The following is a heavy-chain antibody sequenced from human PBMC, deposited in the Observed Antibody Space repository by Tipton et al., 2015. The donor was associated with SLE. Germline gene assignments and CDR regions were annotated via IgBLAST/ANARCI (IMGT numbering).Heavy chain of an antibody. CDR1: GGSISSSSYY. Sequence: GLVKPSETLSLTCTVSGGSISSSSYYWGWIRQPPGKGLEWIGEINHSGSTNYNPSLKSRVTISVDTSKNQFSLKLSSVTAADTAVYYCARSGKAGGYYFDYWGQGTLVTVSS. CDR2: INHSGST. V-gene: IGHV4-39*07. J-gene: IGHJ4*02. CDR3: ARSGKAGGYYFDY. D-gene: IGHD2-8*02.